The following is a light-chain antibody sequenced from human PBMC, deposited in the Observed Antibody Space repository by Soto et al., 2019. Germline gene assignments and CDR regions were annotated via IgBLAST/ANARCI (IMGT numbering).Light chain of an antibody. J-gene: IGKJ1*01. CDR2: AAS. CDR1: QDISRF. Sequence: IQLTASPSSLAASGGDRATNTCRASQDISRFMAWYQQRPVAAPKLLLFAASTLHSGVPSRLSGSGSGTDFTLTISRLRRDEFATNYCHPYNSYSEAFGQGAKV. V-gene: IGKV1-5*01. CDR3: HPYNSYSEA.